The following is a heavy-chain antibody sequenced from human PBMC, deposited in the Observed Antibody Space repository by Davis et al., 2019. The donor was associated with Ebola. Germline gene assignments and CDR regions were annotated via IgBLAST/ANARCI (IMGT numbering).Heavy chain of an antibody. CDR1: GYTFTSYG. V-gene: IGHV1-18*01. D-gene: IGHD3-3*01. J-gene: IGHJ4*02. CDR2: ISAYNGNT. Sequence: ASVPVSCKASGYTFTSYGISWVRQAPGQGLEWMGWISAYNGNTNYAQKLQGRVTMTTDTSKSPAYMELRRLRSDDTAVYYCARDRDGIFGVVNDYWGQGTLVTVSS. CDR3: ARDRDGIFGVVNDY.